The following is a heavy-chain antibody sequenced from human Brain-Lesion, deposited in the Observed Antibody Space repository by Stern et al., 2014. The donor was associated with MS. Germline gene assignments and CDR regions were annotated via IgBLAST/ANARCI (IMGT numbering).Heavy chain of an antibody. D-gene: IGHD3/OR15-3a*01. CDR1: GGSMNSRPYY. V-gene: IGHV4-61*02. CDR3: AREGETSDFFPFDY. Sequence: QVQLQESGPGLVKPSQTLSLTCTVSGGSMNSRPYYWNWLRQPAGKALEWIGRIYISGSTNYNPSLASRVTISIDTSKNQLSLKLRSVTAADTAVYYCAREGETSDFFPFDYWGQGAQVIVSS. J-gene: IGHJ4*02. CDR2: IYISGST.